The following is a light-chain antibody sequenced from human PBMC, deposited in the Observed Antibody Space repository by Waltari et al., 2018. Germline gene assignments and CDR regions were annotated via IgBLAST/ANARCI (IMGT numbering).Light chain of an antibody. V-gene: IGLV2-14*01. Sequence: QSALTQPASVSGSPGQSITISCTGTSSDVGAYNFVSWYQQHPGKAPHLIIYEVSERPPGVSKRVSGSKSDNTASLTISGLQAEDEADYYCSSYTTSTAPGVFGAGTKVTVL. CDR1: SSDVGAYNF. J-gene: IGLJ1*01. CDR2: EVS. CDR3: SSYTTSTAPGV.